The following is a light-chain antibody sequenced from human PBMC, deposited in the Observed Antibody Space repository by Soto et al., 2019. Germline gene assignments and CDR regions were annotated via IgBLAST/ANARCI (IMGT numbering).Light chain of an antibody. V-gene: IGLV2-14*01. CDR2: EVS. J-gene: IGLJ2*01. CDR3: SSYTSSSTLV. Sequence: QSALTQPASMSGSPGQSITISCTGTSSDVGGYNYVSWYQQHPGKAPKLMIYEVSNRPSGVSNRFSGSKSGNTASLTISGLQAEDEAGYYCSSYTSSSTLVFGGGTKVTVL. CDR1: SSDVGGYNY.